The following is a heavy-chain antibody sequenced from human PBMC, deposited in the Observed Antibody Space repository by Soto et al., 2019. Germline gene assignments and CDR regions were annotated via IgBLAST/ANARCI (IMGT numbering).Heavy chain of an antibody. J-gene: IGHJ4*02. D-gene: IGHD3-10*01. V-gene: IGHV2-5*02. CDR3: AHRAYFDSGKQFDY. CDR1: GFSLSTSGVG. CDR2: IYWDDEK. Sequence: QITLKASGPTLVKPTQPLTLTCTFSGFSLSTSGVGVGWSRQPPGKALKWLAIIYWDDEKRYSPSLKTRLTVTKDTYKNQVVLTMTNVDPVDTATYYGAHRAYFDSGKQFDYWGQGTMVSVS.